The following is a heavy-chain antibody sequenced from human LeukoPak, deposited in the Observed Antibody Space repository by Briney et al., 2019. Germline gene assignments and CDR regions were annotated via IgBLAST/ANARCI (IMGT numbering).Heavy chain of an antibody. D-gene: IGHD3-10*01. CDR2: INDDGSFR. V-gene: IGHV3-74*01. Sequence: GGPLRPSCAASGFTFNNYAMNWVRQAPGKGLEWVSRINDDGSFRRYANSVKGRFTISRDNAKNTLFLQMDSLRAEDTAVYYCARVSGPGMNEYYHLWGQGTLVTVSS. CDR1: GFTFNNYA. CDR3: ARVSGPGMNEYYHL. J-gene: IGHJ1*01.